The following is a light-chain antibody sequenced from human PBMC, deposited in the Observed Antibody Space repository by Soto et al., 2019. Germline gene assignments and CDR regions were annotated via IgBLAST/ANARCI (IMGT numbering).Light chain of an antibody. CDR3: QQYDSYPRT. Sequence: AIRMTQSPSSFSASTGDRVTITCRASQGISSYLAWYQQKPGKAPKLLIYAASTLQSGVPSRFSGSGSGTDITPTISCLQSEDIATYYCQQYDSYPRTFGQGTKLEIK. CDR2: AAS. J-gene: IGKJ2*01. V-gene: IGKV1-8*01. CDR1: QGISSY.